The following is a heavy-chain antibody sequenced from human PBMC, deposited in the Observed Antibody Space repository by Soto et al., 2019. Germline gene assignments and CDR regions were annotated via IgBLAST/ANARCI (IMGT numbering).Heavy chain of an antibody. CDR2: ISGSGGST. V-gene: IGHV3-23*01. CDR3: AKGYSSSWYGQRRFSFDY. CDR1: GFTFSSYA. Sequence: GGSLRLSCAASGFTFSSYAMSWVRQAPGKGLEWVSAISGSGGSTYYADSVKGRFTISRDNSKNMLYLQMNSLRAEDTAVYYCAKGYSSSWYGQRRFSFDYWGQGTLVTVSS. D-gene: IGHD6-13*01. J-gene: IGHJ4*02.